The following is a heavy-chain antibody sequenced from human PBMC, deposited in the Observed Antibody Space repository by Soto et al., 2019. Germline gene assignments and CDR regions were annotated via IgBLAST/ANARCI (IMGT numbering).Heavy chain of an antibody. J-gene: IGHJ4*02. CDR2: ITGSGADT. D-gene: IGHD6-19*01. CDR3: ARDAVAREGGTQYYFDY. Sequence: ESGGGLVQPGGSLRLSCAASGFTFSPYAMNWVRQAPGKGLEWISAITGSGADTYYADSVKGRFTISRDNSKSTLFLQMNSLRGEDTALYFCARDAVAREGGTQYYFDYWGQGALVTVSS. CDR1: GFTFSPYA. V-gene: IGHV3-23*01.